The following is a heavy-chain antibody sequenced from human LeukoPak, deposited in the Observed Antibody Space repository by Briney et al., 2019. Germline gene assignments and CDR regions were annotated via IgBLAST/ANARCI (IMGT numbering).Heavy chain of an antibody. J-gene: IGHJ4*02. Sequence: GGSLRLSCAASGFTFSSCWMSWLRQAPGKGLEWVANIKQDGSEKYYVDSVKGRFTISRDNAKNSLYLQMNSLRAENTAVYYCARARAFDYWGQGTLGTVSS. CDR1: GFTFSSCW. V-gene: IGHV3-7*01. CDR3: ARARAFDY. CDR2: IKQDGSEK. D-gene: IGHD4/OR15-4a*01.